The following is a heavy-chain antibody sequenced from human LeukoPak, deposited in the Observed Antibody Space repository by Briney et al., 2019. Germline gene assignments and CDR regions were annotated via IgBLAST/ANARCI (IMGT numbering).Heavy chain of an antibody. CDR1: GFAFRNYA. CDR3: AKVRDNRDWYKDVFDV. CDR2: ITATGGPP. Sequence: PGGSLRLSCAASGFAFRNYAASWIRQAPGKGLEWVSAITATGGPPYSAASVRGRSTVARNNPKNTLYWQMGSRRAEDTAIYYCAKVRDNRDWYKDVFDVWGQGTRVTVSS. J-gene: IGHJ3*01. D-gene: IGHD6-19*01. V-gene: IGHV3-23*01.